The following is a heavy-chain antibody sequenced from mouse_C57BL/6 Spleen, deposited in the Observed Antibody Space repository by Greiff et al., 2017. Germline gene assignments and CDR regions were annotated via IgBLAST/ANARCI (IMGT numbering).Heavy chain of an antibody. CDR2: IYPSDSET. V-gene: IGHV1-61*01. J-gene: IGHJ3*01. CDR1: GYTFTSYW. CDR3: ARGTEGFAY. Sequence: QIQLQQPGAELVRPGSSVKLSCKASGYTFTSYWMDWVKQRPGQGLEWIGNIYPSDSETHYNQKFKDKATLTVDKSSSTAYMQLSSLTSEDSAVYYCARGTEGFAYWGQGTLVTVSA.